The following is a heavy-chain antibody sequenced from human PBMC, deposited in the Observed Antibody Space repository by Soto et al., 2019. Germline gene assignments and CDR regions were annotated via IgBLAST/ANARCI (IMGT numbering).Heavy chain of an antibody. J-gene: IGHJ4*02. CDR2: IYYSGST. CDR3: ARSSRDGYNYFDY. CDR1: GGSISSGDYY. V-gene: IGHV4-30-4*01. Sequence: SETLSLTCTVSGGSISSGDYYWSWIRQPPGKGLEWIGYIYYSGSTYYNPSLKSRVTISVDTSKNQFSLKLSSVTAADTAVYYCARSSRDGYNYFDYWGQGTLVTVSS. D-gene: IGHD5-12*01.